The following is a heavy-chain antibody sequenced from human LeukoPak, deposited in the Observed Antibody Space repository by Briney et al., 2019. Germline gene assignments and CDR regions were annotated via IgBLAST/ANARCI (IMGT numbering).Heavy chain of an antibody. CDR1: GYTFTSYY. V-gene: IGHV1-46*01. CDR2: INPSGGST. CDR3: ARDRGAVAGTRGDNWFDP. D-gene: IGHD6-19*01. J-gene: IGHJ5*02. Sequence: GASVKVSCKASGYTFTSYYMHWVRQAPGQGLEWMGIINPSGGSTSYAQKFQGRVTMTRGTSTSTVYMELSSLRSEDTAVYYCARDRGAVAGTRGDNWFDPWGQGTLVTVSS.